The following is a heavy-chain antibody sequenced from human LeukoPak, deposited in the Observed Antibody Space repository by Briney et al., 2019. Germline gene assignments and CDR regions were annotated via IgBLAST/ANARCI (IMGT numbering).Heavy chain of an antibody. D-gene: IGHD5-18*01. CDR1: GFTLRTYW. V-gene: IGHV3-74*01. CDR3: ARGGYSYGYDY. CDR2: INTDGSST. J-gene: IGHJ4*02. Sequence: GGSLRLSCAASGFTLRTYWMHWVRQAPGKGLVWVSHINTDGSSTSYADSVKGRFTISRDNVKNTLYLQMNSLRAEDTAVYYCARGGYSYGYDYWGQGTLVTVSS.